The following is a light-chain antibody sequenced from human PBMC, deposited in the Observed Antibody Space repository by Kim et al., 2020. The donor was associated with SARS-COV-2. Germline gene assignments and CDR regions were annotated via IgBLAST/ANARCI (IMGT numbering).Light chain of an antibody. Sequence: DIQMTQSPSTLSASVGDRVTITCRASQSISSWLAWYQQKPGKAPKLLIYKASSLESGVPSRFSGSGSGTEFTLTISSLQPHDFATYYCQQYNSYQWTFGQGTKGDIK. V-gene: IGKV1-5*03. CDR1: QSISSW. CDR3: QQYNSYQWT. J-gene: IGKJ1*01. CDR2: KAS.